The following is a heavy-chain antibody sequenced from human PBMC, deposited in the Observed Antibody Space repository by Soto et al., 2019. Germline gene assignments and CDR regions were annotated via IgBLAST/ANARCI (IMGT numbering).Heavy chain of an antibody. CDR3: ARGEGYYDSSPYWKYYFDY. CDR1: GGTFSSYA. D-gene: IGHD3-22*01. V-gene: IGHV1-69*13. Sequence: ATVKVSCKASGGTFSSYAISWVRQAPGQGLEWMGGIIPIFGTANYAQKFQGRVTITADESTSTAYMELSSLRSEDTAVYYCARGEGYYDSSPYWKYYFDYWGQGTLVTVSS. CDR2: IIPIFGTA. J-gene: IGHJ4*02.